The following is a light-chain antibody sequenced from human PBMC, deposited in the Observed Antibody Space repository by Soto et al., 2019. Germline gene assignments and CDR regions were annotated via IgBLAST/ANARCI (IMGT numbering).Light chain of an antibody. J-gene: IGKJ1*01. CDR1: QSVSSSY. CDR2: GAS. V-gene: IGKV3-20*01. Sequence: EIVLTQSPGTLSLSPGERSTLFCRASQSVSSSYLAWYQKKPGQAPRLLIYGASSRATGIPDRFSGSGSGTDFTLTIRRLEPEDFAVYYCQQYGSSLTWTFGQGTKVDIK. CDR3: QQYGSSLTWT.